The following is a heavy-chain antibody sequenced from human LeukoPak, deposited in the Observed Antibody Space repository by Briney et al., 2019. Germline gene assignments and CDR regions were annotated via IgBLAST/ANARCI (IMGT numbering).Heavy chain of an antibody. CDR3: AREGPIVGATGYFDY. J-gene: IGHJ4*02. CDR1: GFTFSSYW. D-gene: IGHD1-26*01. CDR2: INSDGSST. V-gene: IGHV3-74*01. Sequence: PGGSLRLSCAASGFTFSSYWMHWVRQAPGKGLVWVSRINSDGSSTSYADSVKGRFTISRDNAKNTLYLQMNSRRAEDTAVYYCAREGPIVGATGYFDYWGQGTLVTVSS.